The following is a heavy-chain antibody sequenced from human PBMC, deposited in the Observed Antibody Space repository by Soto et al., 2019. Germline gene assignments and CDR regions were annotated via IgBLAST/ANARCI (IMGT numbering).Heavy chain of an antibody. CDR3: ARDTYCISTSCFPGHAFDI. Sequence: HPGGSLRLSCVASGVTSRNYRNYALNWVRQAPGKGLEWVSRIRGDGRDTNSADSVMGRFTISRDNAKNTLYLQMNSLRVDDTAVYYCARDTYCISTSCFPGHAFDIWGQGTMVTVSS. V-gene: IGHV3-74*01. J-gene: IGHJ3*02. CDR2: IRGDGRDT. D-gene: IGHD2-2*01. CDR1: GVTSRNYR.